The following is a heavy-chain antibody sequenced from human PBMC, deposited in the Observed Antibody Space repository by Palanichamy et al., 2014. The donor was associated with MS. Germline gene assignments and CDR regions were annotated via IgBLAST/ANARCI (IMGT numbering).Heavy chain of an antibody. V-gene: IGHV1-3*01. CDR2: INAGNGNT. Sequence: QVQLVQSGAEVKKPGASVKVSCKASGYAFTDYAIHWVRQAPGQRLERMGWINAGNGNTKYSQKFQSRVTITRDTSADTAYMELSSLRSEDTALYYCAREHDSWSGYSFDFWGQGTLVTASS. CDR3: AREHDSWSGYSFDF. J-gene: IGHJ4*02. CDR1: GYAFTDYA. D-gene: IGHD3-3*01.